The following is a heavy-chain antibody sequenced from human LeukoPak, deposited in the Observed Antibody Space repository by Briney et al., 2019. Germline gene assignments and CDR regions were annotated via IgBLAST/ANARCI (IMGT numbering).Heavy chain of an antibody. D-gene: IGHD6-19*01. CDR1: GFTFSSYS. Sequence: GGSLRLSCAASGFTFSSYSMNWVRQAPGKGLEWVSSISSSSSYIHYADSVKGRFTISRDNAKNSLYLQMNSLRAEDTAVYYCARDGPGIAVAGTNFDYWGQGTLVTVSS. CDR2: ISSSSSYI. J-gene: IGHJ4*02. CDR3: ARDGPGIAVAGTNFDY. V-gene: IGHV3-21*01.